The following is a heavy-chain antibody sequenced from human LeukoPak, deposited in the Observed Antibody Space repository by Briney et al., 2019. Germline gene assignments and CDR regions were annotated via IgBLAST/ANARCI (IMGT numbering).Heavy chain of an antibody. Sequence: SETLSLTCTVSGGSIRSYYWGWIRQPPGKGLEWIGYIHYSESTKYNPSLKSRVTMSVDTSKNLFSLKLTSVTAADTAVYYCASSRGVVTAYDIWGQGTMVTVSS. CDR3: ASSRGVVTAYDI. CDR1: GGSIRSYY. J-gene: IGHJ3*02. D-gene: IGHD2-21*02. CDR2: IHYSEST. V-gene: IGHV4-59*01.